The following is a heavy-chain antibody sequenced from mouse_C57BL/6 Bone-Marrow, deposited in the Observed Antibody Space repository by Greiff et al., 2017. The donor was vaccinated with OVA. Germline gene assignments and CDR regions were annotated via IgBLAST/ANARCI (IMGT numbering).Heavy chain of an antibody. V-gene: IGHV1-55*01. CDR3: ASKGKNLPYDGYYWCAY. CDR2: IYPGSGST. D-gene: IGHD2-3*01. J-gene: IGHJ3*01. Sequence: QVQLQQPGAELVKPGASVKMSCKASGYTFTSYWITWVKQRPGQGLEWIGDIYPGSGSTNYNEKFKSKATLTVATSSSTAYLQLRSLTSEDSAVYYCASKGKNLPYDGYYWCAYWGQGTLVTVSA. CDR1: GYTFTSYW.